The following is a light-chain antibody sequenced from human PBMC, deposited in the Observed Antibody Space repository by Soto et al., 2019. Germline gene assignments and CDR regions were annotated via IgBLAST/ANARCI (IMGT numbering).Light chain of an antibody. V-gene: IGLV2-14*01. CDR3: SSYTSTSTVV. Sequence: QSALTQPASVSGSPGQSITISCTGTSSDVGGYNFVSWYQQHPGKAPKLMFYDVTNRPSGISNRFSGSKSGNMASLTISGLQAEDEAVYYCSSYTSTSTVVFGGGTKVTVL. J-gene: IGLJ2*01. CDR2: DVT. CDR1: SSDVGGYNF.